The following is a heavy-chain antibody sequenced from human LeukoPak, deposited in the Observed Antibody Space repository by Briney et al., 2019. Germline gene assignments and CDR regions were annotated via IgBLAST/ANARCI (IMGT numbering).Heavy chain of an antibody. J-gene: IGHJ4*02. CDR1: GFTFNSYA. CDR3: AKDRDYFDY. Sequence: PGGSLRLSCAASGFTFNSYAMTWVRQAPGKGLEWVSDISGSGGSTYYADSVKGRFTISRDNSKNTLYLQMNSLTAEDAAVYYCAKDRDYFDYWGQGTLVTVSS. D-gene: IGHD3-10*01. V-gene: IGHV3-23*01. CDR2: ISGSGGST.